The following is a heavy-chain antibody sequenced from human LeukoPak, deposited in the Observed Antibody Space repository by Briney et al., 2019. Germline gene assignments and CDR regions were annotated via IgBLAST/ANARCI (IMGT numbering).Heavy chain of an antibody. CDR2: TYYRSTWYI. CDR1: GDSVSSNSGG. V-gene: IGHV6-1*01. Sequence: SQTLSLTCAISGDSVSSNSGGWNWIRQSPSRGLEWLGRTYYRSTWYIDYAVSVQDRISINVDTSRNHFSLQLNSVTPEDTAVYYCAGGSAFNIWGQGTVVTVSS. D-gene: IGHD3-16*01. CDR3: AGGSAFNI. J-gene: IGHJ3*02.